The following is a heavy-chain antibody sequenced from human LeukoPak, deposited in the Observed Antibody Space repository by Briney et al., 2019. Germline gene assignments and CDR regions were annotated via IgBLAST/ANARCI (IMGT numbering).Heavy chain of an antibody. V-gene: IGHV4-31*03. CDR3: ARGAPPDS. CDR1: GASFNTGDYY. J-gene: IGHJ4*02. CDR2: IYNSGST. Sequence: SQTLSLTCIVSGASFNTGDYYWNWIRQHPGKGLVWIGYIYNSGSTYYNPSLKSRATISVDTSKNHFSLRLTSVTAADSAVYYCARGAPPDSWGQGTLVTVSS.